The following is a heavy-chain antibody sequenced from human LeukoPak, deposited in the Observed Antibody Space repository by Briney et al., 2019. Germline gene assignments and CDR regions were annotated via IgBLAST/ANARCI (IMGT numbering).Heavy chain of an antibody. J-gene: IGHJ4*02. Sequence: ASVKVSCKTSGYTFTNYYIHWVRQAPGQGLEWMGRIDPNTGGTKSAKNFQGRVTMTRDTSISTAYMALSGLRSDDTAVYYCASLYDIVGTTVDYWGQGTLVTVSS. CDR2: IDPNTGGT. CDR3: ASLYDIVGTTVDY. D-gene: IGHD1-26*01. CDR1: GYTFTNYY. V-gene: IGHV1-2*06.